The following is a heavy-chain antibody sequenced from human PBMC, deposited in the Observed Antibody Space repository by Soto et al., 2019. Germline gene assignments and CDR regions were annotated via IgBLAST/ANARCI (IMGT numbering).Heavy chain of an antibody. Sequence: QITLKESGPTLVKPTQTLTVTCTFSGLSLSTSGVGVAWIRQPPGKALEWLAVIFWDDDKRYSPSLESRLTITKDTSKNQVVLIMTNMDPVDTATYYCAHRRVAAASYYFDYCVQGTLVTVSS. CDR2: IFWDDDK. J-gene: IGHJ4*02. CDR1: GLSLSTSGVG. D-gene: IGHD6-13*01. CDR3: AHRRVAAASYYFDY. V-gene: IGHV2-5*02.